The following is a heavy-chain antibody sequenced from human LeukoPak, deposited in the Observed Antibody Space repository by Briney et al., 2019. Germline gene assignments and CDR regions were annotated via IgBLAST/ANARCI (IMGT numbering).Heavy chain of an antibody. D-gene: IGHD1-1*01. CDR3: ARDRRGSNSNHYFDY. Sequence: GTSLRLSCAASGFTFSRHGMHWVRRAPGKGLDWVAVIWYDGSNKYHADSVKGRFTISRDNSRNTLYLQMTSLRAEDTAVYYCARDRRGSNSNHYFDYWGQGTLVTVSS. V-gene: IGHV3-33*01. J-gene: IGHJ4*02. CDR1: GFTFSRHG. CDR2: IWYDGSNK.